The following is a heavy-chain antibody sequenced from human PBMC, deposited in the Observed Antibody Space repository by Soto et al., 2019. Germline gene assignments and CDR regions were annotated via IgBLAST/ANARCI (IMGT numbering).Heavy chain of an antibody. D-gene: IGHD2-15*01. V-gene: IGHV1-69*13. CDR1: GGTFSSYA. J-gene: IGHJ6*02. Sequence: SVKVSCKASGGTFSSYAISWVRQAPVQGLEWMGGIIPIFGTANYAQKFQGRVTITADESTSTAYMELSSLRSEDTAVYYCARGAGCSGGSCYSPRDYYYYYGMDVWGQGTTVTVSS. CDR3: ARGAGCSGGSCYSPRDYYYYYGMDV. CDR2: IIPIFGTA.